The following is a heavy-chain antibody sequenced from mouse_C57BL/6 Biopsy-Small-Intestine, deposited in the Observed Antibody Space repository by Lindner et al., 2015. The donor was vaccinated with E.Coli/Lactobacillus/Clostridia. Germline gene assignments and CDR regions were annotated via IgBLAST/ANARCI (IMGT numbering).Heavy chain of an antibody. D-gene: IGHD2-2*01. CDR1: GYTFSSYG. J-gene: IGHJ4*01. V-gene: IGHV1S20*02. CDR2: ISTDNGNT. CDR3: ARRYCGGTGCFLHWFDP. Sequence: SVKVSCKASGYTFSSYGISWVRQAPGQGLEWMGWISTDNGNTNYAQKFQGRVTLTTDTSTSTAYMELRSLGSDDTAVYYCARRYCGGTGCFLHWFDPWGQGTLVTVSS.